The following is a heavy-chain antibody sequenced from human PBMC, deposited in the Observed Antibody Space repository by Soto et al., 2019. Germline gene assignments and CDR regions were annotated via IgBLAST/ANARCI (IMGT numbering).Heavy chain of an antibody. Sequence: PSETLSLTCAVSGGSISSSNWWSWVRQPPGKGLEWIGESSHSGSTKYNPALKSRVTISVDKSKNQFSLKLSSATAADTAVYYCARLIHSSGADYWGQGTLVTVSS. CDR1: GGSISSSNW. CDR3: ARLIHSSGADY. V-gene: IGHV4-4*02. J-gene: IGHJ4*02. D-gene: IGHD6-19*01. CDR2: SSHSGST.